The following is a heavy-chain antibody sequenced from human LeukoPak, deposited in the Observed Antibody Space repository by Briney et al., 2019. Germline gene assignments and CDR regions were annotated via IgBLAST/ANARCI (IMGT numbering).Heavy chain of an antibody. V-gene: IGHV4-39*07. CDR1: GGSISSSSYY. D-gene: IGHD5-18*01. CDR3: ARDRVYSYGSTIDAFDI. J-gene: IGHJ3*02. Sequence: PSETLSLTCTVSGGSISSSSYYWGWIRQPPGKGLEWIGSIYYSGSTYYNPSLKSRVTISVDTSKNQFSLKLSSVTAADTAVYYCARDRVYSYGSTIDAFDIWGQGTMVTVSS. CDR2: IYYSGST.